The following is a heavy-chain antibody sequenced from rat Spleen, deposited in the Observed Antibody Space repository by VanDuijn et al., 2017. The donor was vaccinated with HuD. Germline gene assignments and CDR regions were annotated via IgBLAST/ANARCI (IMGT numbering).Heavy chain of an antibody. V-gene: IGHV5S23*01. CDR1: GFTFSNYD. CDR3: ARQDTSGYSNWFAY. J-gene: IGHJ3*01. CDR2: INPGGYNT. D-gene: IGHD4-3*01. Sequence: EVQLVESDGGLVQPGRSLKLSCAVSGFTFSNYDMAWVRQAPTKGLEWVASINPGGYNTYYRDSVKGRFTVSRDNSKSTLYLQVDSLRSEDTATYYCARQDTSGYSNWFAYWGQGTLVTVSS.